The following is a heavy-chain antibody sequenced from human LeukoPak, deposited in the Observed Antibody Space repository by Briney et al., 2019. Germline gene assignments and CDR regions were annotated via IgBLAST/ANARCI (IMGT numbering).Heavy chain of an antibody. J-gene: IGHJ4*02. CDR1: GFTFDDYA. D-gene: IGHD6-19*01. Sequence: PGGSLRLSCAASGFTFDDYAMHWVRQAPGKGLEWVSGISWNSGSIGYADSVKGRFTISRDNAKNSLYLQMNSLRAEDTALYYCARPFYSSGWYNYWGQGTLVTVSS. V-gene: IGHV3-9*01. CDR2: ISWNSGSI. CDR3: ARPFYSSGWYNY.